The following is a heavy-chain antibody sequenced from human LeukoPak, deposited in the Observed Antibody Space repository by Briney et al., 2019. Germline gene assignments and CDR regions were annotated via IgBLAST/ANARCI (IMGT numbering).Heavy chain of an antibody. D-gene: IGHD3-22*01. CDR3: ATVSYYYDGSGYQGYFQH. CDR1: GYTLTELS. J-gene: IGHJ1*01. CDR2: FDPEDGET. Sequence: ASVKVSCKVSGYTLTELSIHWVRQAPGKGLEWMGGFDPEDGETIYAQRFQGRVTMTEDTSTDTAYMELSSLRSEDAAVYYCATVSYYYDGSGYQGYFQHWGQGILVTVSS. V-gene: IGHV1-24*01.